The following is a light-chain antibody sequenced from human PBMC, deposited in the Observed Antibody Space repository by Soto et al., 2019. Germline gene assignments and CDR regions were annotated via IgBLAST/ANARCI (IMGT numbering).Light chain of an antibody. CDR1: SSDVGGYNF. CDR2: EVS. J-gene: IGLJ1*01. CDR3: YSYRGYYTRV. V-gene: IGLV2-14*01. Sequence: SALTQPASVSGSPGQSITISCTGTSSDVGGYNFVSWYQQHPGRAPKLLIYEVSRRPSGVSNRFSGSKSGDTASLTSSGIQAEDEADYYCYSYRGYYTRVFGTGTKVTVL.